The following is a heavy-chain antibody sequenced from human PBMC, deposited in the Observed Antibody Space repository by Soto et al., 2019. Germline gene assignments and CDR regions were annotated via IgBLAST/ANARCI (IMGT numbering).Heavy chain of an antibody. Sequence: GGSLRLSCAASGFSFGSYALSWVRQAPGKGLEWVSTISGSDGKTFYADSVKGRFSISRDTSKSTVYLQMNKLRVEDTAVYYCAKGTRSSDWLLDYWGQGSMVTVSS. D-gene: IGHD3-9*01. CDR2: ISGSDGKT. V-gene: IGHV3-23*01. CDR1: GFSFGSYA. J-gene: IGHJ4*02. CDR3: AKGTRSSDWLLDY.